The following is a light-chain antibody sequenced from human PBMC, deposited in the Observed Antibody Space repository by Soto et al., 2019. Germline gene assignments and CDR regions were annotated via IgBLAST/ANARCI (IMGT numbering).Light chain of an antibody. CDR1: QGIIDY. J-gene: IGKJ1*01. Sequence: DIQMTQSPSSLAASVGDRVTITCRASQGIIDYLAWYQQKPGRAPKLLIYAASTLHSGVPSRFSGSGAGTDVTLTISSRQPEDVAPYYCQKYNSAPRTFGQGTKVEIK. V-gene: IGKV1-27*01. CDR3: QKYNSAPRT. CDR2: AAS.